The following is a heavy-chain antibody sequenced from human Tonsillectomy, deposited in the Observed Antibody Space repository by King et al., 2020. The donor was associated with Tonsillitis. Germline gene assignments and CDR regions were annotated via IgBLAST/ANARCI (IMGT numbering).Heavy chain of an antibody. J-gene: IGHJ2*01. V-gene: IGHV4-59*08. D-gene: IGHD3-10*01. Sequence: QLQESGPGLVKPSETLSLTCTVSGSISGSYWSWIRQPPGKGLEWIGYIYYSGTTNYNPSLRSRITISVDTSNNQFSLKLSSVTAADTAVYYCARLDYFGSGGYWYFDLWGRGTLVTVSS. CDR2: IYYSGTT. CDR3: ARLDYFGSGGYWYFDL. CDR1: GSISGSY.